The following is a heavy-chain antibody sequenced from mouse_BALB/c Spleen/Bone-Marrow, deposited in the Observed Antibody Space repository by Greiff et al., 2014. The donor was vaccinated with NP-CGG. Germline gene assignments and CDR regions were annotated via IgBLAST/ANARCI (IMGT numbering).Heavy chain of an antibody. V-gene: IGHV2-9*02. J-gene: IGHJ4*01. CDR1: GFSLTTYG. CDR3: ARITTATGAMDY. D-gene: IGHD1-2*01. Sequence: VMLVESGPGLVAPSQSLSITCTVSGFSLTTYGVHWVRQPPGKGLEWLGVLWADGSTNYSSALMSRLSISKDNSKSQVFLKMNSLQTDDTAMYYCARITTATGAMDYWGQGTSVTVSS. CDR2: LWADGST.